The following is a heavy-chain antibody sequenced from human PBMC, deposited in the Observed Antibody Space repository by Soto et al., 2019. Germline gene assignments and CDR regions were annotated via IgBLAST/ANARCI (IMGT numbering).Heavy chain of an antibody. CDR2: IKSKTDGGTT. CDR3: AREHIAAAGPGYGMDV. Sequence: PGGSLRLSCAASGFTFSNAWMSWVRQAPGKGLEGVGRIKSKTDGGTTDYAAPVKGRFTISRDNAKNSLYLQMNSLRAEDTAVYYCAREHIAAAGPGYGMDVWGQG. CDR1: GFTFSNAW. D-gene: IGHD6-13*01. V-gene: IGHV3-15*01. J-gene: IGHJ6*02.